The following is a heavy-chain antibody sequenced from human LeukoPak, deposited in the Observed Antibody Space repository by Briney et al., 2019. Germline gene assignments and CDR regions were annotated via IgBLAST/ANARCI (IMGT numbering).Heavy chain of an antibody. CDR1: GYRFTNYW. V-gene: IGHV5-51*01. J-gene: IGHJ4*02. Sequence: PGESLKISCKGSGYRFTNYWVGWVRQMPGKGLEWMGNIYPGDSDTRYSPSFQGQVTISADKSISTAYLQWSSLKASDTAVYFCARHHRPFDHDTSGTYLDYWGQGTPVTVSS. D-gene: IGHD3-22*01. CDR2: IYPGDSDT. CDR3: ARHHRPFDHDTSGTYLDY.